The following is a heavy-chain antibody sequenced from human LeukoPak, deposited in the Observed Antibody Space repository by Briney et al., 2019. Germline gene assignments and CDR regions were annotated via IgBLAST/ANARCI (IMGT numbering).Heavy chain of an antibody. V-gene: IGHV4-39*07. CDR2: MYYRGTT. J-gene: IGHJ3*01. D-gene: IGHD2-15*01. Sequence: PSETLSLTCTVSGASVGTTSDYWGWIRQPPGKGPEWIGSMYYRGTTYYNPSLKSRVTTSRDTPKNQFSLKLSSMTAADTAIYYCVRASADSGGAFDVWGHGTVVTVSS. CDR3: VRASADSGGAFDV. CDR1: GASVGTTSDY.